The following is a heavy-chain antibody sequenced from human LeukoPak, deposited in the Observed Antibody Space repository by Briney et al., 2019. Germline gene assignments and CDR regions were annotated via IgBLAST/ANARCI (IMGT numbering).Heavy chain of an antibody. Sequence: SVKVSCKASGGTFSSYAISWVRQAPGQGLEWMGGIIPIFGTANYAQKFQGRVTITTDESTSTAYMELSSLRSEDTAVYYCARGRGSSGRRAFDIWGQGTMVTVSS. CDR2: IIPIFGTA. J-gene: IGHJ3*02. CDR1: GGTFSSYA. D-gene: IGHD6-19*01. V-gene: IGHV1-69*05. CDR3: ARGRGSSGRRAFDI.